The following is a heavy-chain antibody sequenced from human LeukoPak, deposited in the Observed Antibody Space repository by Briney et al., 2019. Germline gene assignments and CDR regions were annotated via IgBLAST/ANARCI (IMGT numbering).Heavy chain of an antibody. CDR2: ISGRSSTI. CDR3: AKLLRLDY. CDR1: GFTFSNYG. V-gene: IGHV3-23*01. J-gene: IGHJ4*02. Sequence: GGSLRLSCAASGFTFSNYGMPWVRQAPGKGLEWVSSISGRSSTISYAASVKGRFTISRDNSKNTLYLQMNSLRAEDTAVYYCAKLLRLDYWGQGTLVTVSS. D-gene: IGHD6-25*01.